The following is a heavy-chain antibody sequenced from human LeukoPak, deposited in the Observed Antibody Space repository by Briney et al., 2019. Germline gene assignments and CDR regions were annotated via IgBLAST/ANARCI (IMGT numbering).Heavy chain of an antibody. CDR3: AKDLGPPDY. CDR2: ISYDGSNK. CDR1: GFTFSSYG. Sequence: GGSLRLSCAASGFTFSSYGMHWVRQAPGKGLEWVAVISYDGSNKYYADSVKGRFTISRDNSKNTLYPQMNSLRAEDTAVYYCAKDLGPPDYWGQGALVTVSS. J-gene: IGHJ4*02. V-gene: IGHV3-30*18. D-gene: IGHD3-10*01.